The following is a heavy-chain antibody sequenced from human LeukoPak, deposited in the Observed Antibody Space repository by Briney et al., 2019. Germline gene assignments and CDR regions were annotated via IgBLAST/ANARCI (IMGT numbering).Heavy chain of an antibody. CDR1: GFTFNTYA. CDR2: ISGSGENT. J-gene: IGHJ4*02. V-gene: IGHV3-23*01. Sequence: GGSLTLSCAASGFTFNTYAMNWVRQAPGKGLEWVSSISGSGENTYYADSVKGRFTISRDKSKNTLSLQMNSLRAEDTAVYYCAKGSVNYDILTGSYFDYCGQGTLVTVSS. CDR3: AKGSVNYDILTGSYFDY. D-gene: IGHD3-9*01.